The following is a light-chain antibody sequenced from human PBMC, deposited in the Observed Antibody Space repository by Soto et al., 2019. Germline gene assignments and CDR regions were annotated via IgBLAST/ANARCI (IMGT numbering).Light chain of an antibody. V-gene: IGLV2-14*01. CDR1: NNDIGGYNY. CDR3: SSYTTSNTVV. J-gene: IGLJ2*01. Sequence: QSALTQPASVSGSPGQSITISCTGTNNDIGGYNYVSWYQQHPGKVPKLMIFDVTLRPSGVSNRFSGSKSGNTASLTISGLQAEDEADYYCSSYTTSNTVVFGGGTKVTVL. CDR2: DVT.